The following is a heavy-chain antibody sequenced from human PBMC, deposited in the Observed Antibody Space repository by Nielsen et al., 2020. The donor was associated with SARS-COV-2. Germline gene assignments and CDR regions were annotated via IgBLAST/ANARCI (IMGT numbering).Heavy chain of an antibody. CDR3: ARGGLTPSYYYMDV. J-gene: IGHJ6*03. Sequence: GESLKISCAASGFTFSSYGMHWVRQAPGKGLEWVAVIWYDGSNKYYADSVKGRFTISRDNSKNTLYLQMNSLRAEDTAVYYCARGGLTPSYYYMDVWGKGTTVTVSS. CDR2: IWYDGSNK. CDR1: GFTFSSYG. D-gene: IGHD1-14*01. V-gene: IGHV3-33*01.